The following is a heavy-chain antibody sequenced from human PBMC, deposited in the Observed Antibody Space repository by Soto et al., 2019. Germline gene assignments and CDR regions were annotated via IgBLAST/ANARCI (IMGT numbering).Heavy chain of an antibody. CDR3: ARDVPYCSSTSCYYYFYYGMDV. J-gene: IGHJ6*02. V-gene: IGHV4-59*01. CDR1: GGSISSYY. Sequence: SETLSLTCTVSGGSISSYYWSWIRQPPGKGLEWIGYINYSGSTNYNPSLKSRVTISVDTSKNQFSLKLSSVTAADTAVYYCARDVPYCSSTSCYYYFYYGMDVWGQGTTVTVSS. D-gene: IGHD2-2*01. CDR2: INYSGST.